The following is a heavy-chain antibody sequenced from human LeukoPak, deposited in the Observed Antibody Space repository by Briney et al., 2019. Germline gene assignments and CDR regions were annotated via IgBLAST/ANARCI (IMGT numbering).Heavy chain of an antibody. CDR2: ISGSGGST. CDR1: GFTFSSYA. V-gene: IGHV3-23*01. D-gene: IGHD2-2*02. CDR3: AKGYCSSTSCYSRFDP. Sequence: GGSLRLSCAASGFTFSSYAMSWVRQAPGKGLEWVSAISGSGGSTYYADSVKGRFTISRDNSKNTLYLQMNSLRAEDTAVYYCAKGYCSSTSCYSRFDPWGEGTLVTVSS. J-gene: IGHJ5*02.